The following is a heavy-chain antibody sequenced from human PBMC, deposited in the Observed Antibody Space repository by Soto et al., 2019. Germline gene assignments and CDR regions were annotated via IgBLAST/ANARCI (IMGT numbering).Heavy chain of an antibody. CDR3: AKVLVVAATAYYYYYGMDV. Sequence: SVKVSCKASGGTFSSYPISWVRQAPGQGLEWMGGIIPIFGTTNYAQKFQGRVTITADESTSTAYMELSSLRSEDTAVYYCAKVLVVAATAYYYYYGMDVWGQGTTVTVSS. J-gene: IGHJ6*02. V-gene: IGHV1-69*13. D-gene: IGHD2-15*01. CDR1: GGTFSSYP. CDR2: IIPIFGTT.